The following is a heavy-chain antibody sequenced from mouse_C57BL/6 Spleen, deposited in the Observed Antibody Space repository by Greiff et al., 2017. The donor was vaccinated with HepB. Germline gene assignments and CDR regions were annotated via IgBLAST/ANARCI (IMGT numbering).Heavy chain of an antibody. CDR1: GFTFSDYG. CDR3: ARGDGSSYEGFAY. V-gene: IGHV5-17*01. J-gene: IGHJ3*01. D-gene: IGHD1-1*01. Sequence: EVKVVESGGGLVKPGGSLKLSCAASGFTFSDYGMHWVRQAPEKGLEWVAYISSGSSTIYYADTVKGRFTISRDNAKNTLFLQMTSLRSEDTAMYYCARGDGSSYEGFAYWGQGTLVTVSA. CDR2: ISSGSSTI.